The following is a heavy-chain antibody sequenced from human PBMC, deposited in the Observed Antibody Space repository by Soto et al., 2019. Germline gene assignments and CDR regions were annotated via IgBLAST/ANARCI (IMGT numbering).Heavy chain of an antibody. D-gene: IGHD5-12*01. J-gene: IGHJ3*02. CDR1: GFTFDDYA. V-gene: IGHV3-9*01. Sequence: GGSLRLSCAASGFTFDDYAIHWVRQAPGKGLEWVSGISWNSGSIGYADSVKGRFTISRDNAKNSLYLQMNSLRAEDTALYYCAKSALSVATMGAFDIWGQGTMVTVSS. CDR3: AKSALSVATMGAFDI. CDR2: ISWNSGSI.